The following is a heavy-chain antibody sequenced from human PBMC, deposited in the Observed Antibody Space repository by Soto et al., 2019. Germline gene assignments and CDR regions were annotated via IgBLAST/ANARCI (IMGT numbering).Heavy chain of an antibody. J-gene: IGHJ4*02. CDR2: IWYDGSNK. V-gene: IGHV3-33*01. CDR3: AREGCSGGSCYPIGE. Sequence: QVQLVESGGGVVQPGRSLRLSCAASGFTFSSYGMHWVRQAPGKGLEWVAVIWYDGSNKYYADSVKGRFTISRDNSKNTLYRQMNSRRAEDTAVYYCAREGCSGGSCYPIGEWGQGTLVTVSS. D-gene: IGHD2-15*01. CDR1: GFTFSSYG.